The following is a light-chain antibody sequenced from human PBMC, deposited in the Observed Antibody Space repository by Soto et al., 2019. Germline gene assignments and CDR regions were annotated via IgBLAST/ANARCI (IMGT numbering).Light chain of an antibody. V-gene: IGKV1-5*03. J-gene: IGKJ1*01. Sequence: DIQMTQSPSTLSASVGDRVTITCRASQTITTSLAWYQQKPGKAPKLLIYKASSLESGVQSRFXGSGSGTEFTLTISSLQPDDFATYYCQQYDSYSLRTFGQGTKVEI. CDR3: QQYDSYSLRT. CDR1: QTITTS. CDR2: KAS.